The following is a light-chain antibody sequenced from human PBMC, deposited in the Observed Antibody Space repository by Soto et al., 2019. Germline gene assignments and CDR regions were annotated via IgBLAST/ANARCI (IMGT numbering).Light chain of an antibody. J-gene: IGKJ2*03. CDR3: QQYGSSPPYS. CDR2: SAS. CDR1: QSVNSKY. Sequence: ELVLTQSPGTLSLSPGERATLSCRVSQSVNSKYLAWYQQKPGQAPRLLIYSASNRATGISDRFSGSGSGTDFTLIISRLEPEDFAVYYCQQYGSSPPYSFGQGTRLEIK. V-gene: IGKV3-20*01.